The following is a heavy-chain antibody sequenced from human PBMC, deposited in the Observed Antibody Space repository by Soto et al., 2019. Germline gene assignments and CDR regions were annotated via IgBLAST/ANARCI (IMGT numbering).Heavy chain of an antibody. V-gene: IGHV4-31*03. Sequence: QVQLQESGPGLVKPSQTLSLTCTVSGGSISSGGYYWSWIRQHPGKGLEWIGYIYYSGSTYYNPSIKSRVTISVDTSKNQFSLKLSSVTAADTAVYYCARDAHYYDSSEMGFDYWGQGTLVTVSS. J-gene: IGHJ4*02. D-gene: IGHD3-22*01. CDR1: GGSISSGGYY. CDR3: ARDAHYYDSSEMGFDY. CDR2: IYYSGST.